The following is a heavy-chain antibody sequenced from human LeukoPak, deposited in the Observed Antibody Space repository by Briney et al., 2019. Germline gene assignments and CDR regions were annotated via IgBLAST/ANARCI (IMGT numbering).Heavy chain of an antibody. CDR1: GFTFDDYT. D-gene: IGHD2-2*02. J-gene: IGHJ6*02. CDR2: ISWDGGST. CDR3: AKDSYRSSTSCYIYNYYYYGMDV. V-gene: IGHV3-43*01. Sequence: SGGSLRLSCAASGFTFDDYTMHWVRQAPGKGLEWVSLISWDGGSTYYADSVKGRFTISRDNSKNSLYLQMNSLRTEDTALYYCAKDSYRSSTSCYIYNYYYYGMDVWGQGTTVTVSS.